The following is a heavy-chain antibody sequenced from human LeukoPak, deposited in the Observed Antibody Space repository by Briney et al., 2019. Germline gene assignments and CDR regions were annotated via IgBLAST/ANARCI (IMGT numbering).Heavy chain of an antibody. V-gene: IGHV4-34*01. CDR1: GGSFSGYY. CDR3: ARVSGSYYLFDNWFDP. D-gene: IGHD3-10*01. CDR2: INHSGST. J-gene: IGHJ5*02. Sequence: SETLSLTCAVYGGSFSGYYWSWIRQPPGKGLEWIGEINHSGSTNHNPSLKSRVTISVDTSKNQFSLKLSSVTAADTAVYYCARVSGSYYLFDNWFDPWGQGTLVTVSS.